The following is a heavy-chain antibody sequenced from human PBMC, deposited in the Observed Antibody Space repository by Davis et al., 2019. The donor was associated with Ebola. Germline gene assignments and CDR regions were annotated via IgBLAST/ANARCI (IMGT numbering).Heavy chain of an antibody. Sequence: MPSETLSLTCTVSGGSISSYYWSWIRQPPGKGLEWIGYIYYSGSTNYNPSLKSRVSISVDTSKNQFSLKLFSATAADTAVYYCARHGGGPWGVMEVFDPWGQGTLVTVSS. CDR1: GGSISSYY. CDR2: IYYSGST. D-gene: IGHD3-16*01. V-gene: IGHV4-59*08. CDR3: ARHGGGPWGVMEVFDP. J-gene: IGHJ5*02.